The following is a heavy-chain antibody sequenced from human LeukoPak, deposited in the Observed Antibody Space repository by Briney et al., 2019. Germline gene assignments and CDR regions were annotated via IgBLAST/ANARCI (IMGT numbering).Heavy chain of an antibody. CDR3: AKGSGSGGQLLWSLDY. CDR2: ISGSGGST. Sequence: GGSLRLFCAASGFTFSSYAMRWVREAPGKGREGVSAISGSGGSTYYADSVKGRFNIPRHNPKNMLYRQMESLRAEDTAVYYCAKGSGSGGQLLWSLDYWGQGTLVTVSS. V-gene: IGHV3-23*01. CDR1: GFTFSSYA. D-gene: IGHD3-10*01. J-gene: IGHJ4*02.